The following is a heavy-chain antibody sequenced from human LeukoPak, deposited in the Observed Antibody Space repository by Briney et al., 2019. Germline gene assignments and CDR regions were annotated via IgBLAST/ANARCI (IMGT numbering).Heavy chain of an antibody. CDR1: RFTFSSYT. CDR3: AKESRPCGGDCYANFDY. V-gene: IGHV3-21*04. CDR2: ITSSSSYI. J-gene: IGHJ4*02. D-gene: IGHD2-21*02. Sequence: GGSLRLSCAASRFTFSSYTMNWVRQAPGKGLEWVSSITSSSSYIYYADSLKGRFTISRDNARNSVYLQMNSLRAEDTAVYYCAKESRPCGGDCYANFDYWGQGTLVTVSS.